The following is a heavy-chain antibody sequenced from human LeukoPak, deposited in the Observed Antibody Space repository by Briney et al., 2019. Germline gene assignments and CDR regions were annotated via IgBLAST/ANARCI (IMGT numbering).Heavy chain of an antibody. CDR1: GFTFSSYW. V-gene: IGHV3-74*01. CDR2: INNDGSGI. CDR3: AKESDEDRYCSSTNCYPFDY. Sequence: GGSLRLSCAASGFTFSSYWMHWVRQAPGQGPVWVSRINNDGSGIIYADSVKGRFAISRDNSKNTLYLQMNSLRAADTAVYYCAKESDEDRYCSSTNCYPFDYWGQGTLVTVSS. J-gene: IGHJ4*02. D-gene: IGHD2-2*01.